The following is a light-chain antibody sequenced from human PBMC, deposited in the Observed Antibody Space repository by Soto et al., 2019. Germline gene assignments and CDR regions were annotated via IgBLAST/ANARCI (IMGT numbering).Light chain of an antibody. CDR2: DAS. V-gene: IGKV3-11*01. Sequence: VLTQSPATLSLSPGERATLSCRASQSVTTYLAWYQQKPGQAPRLLIYDASSRATGIPARFSGSGSGTDFTLTISSLEPEDFASYYCQQRSNWPPAITFGQGTRLEIK. J-gene: IGKJ5*01. CDR3: QQRSNWPPAIT. CDR1: QSVTTY.